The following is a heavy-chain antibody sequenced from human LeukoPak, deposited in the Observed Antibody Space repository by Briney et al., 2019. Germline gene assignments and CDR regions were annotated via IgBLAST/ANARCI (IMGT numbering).Heavy chain of an antibody. CDR1: GGSFSGYY. Sequence: SETLSLTCAVYGGSFSGYYWSWIRQPPGKGLEWIGEINHSGSTNYNPSLESRVTISVDTSKNQFSLKLSSVTAADTAVYYCARGHLRILDYWGQGTLVTVSS. V-gene: IGHV4-34*01. D-gene: IGHD3-16*01. CDR3: ARGHLRILDY. CDR2: INHSGST. J-gene: IGHJ4*02.